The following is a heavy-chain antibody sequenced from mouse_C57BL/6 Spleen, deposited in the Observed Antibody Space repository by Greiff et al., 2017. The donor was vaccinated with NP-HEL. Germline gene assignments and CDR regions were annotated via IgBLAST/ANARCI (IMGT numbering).Heavy chain of an antibody. CDR2: ISSGGDYI. V-gene: IGHV5-9-1*02. J-gene: IGHJ2*01. Sequence: EVMLVESGEGLVKPGGSLKLSCAASGFTFSSYAMSWVRQTPEKRLEWVAYISSGGDYIYYADTVKGRFTISRDNARNTLYLQMSSLKSEDTAMYYCTRDSPTVVFDYWGQGTTLTVSS. D-gene: IGHD1-1*01. CDR1: GFTFSSYA. CDR3: TRDSPTVVFDY.